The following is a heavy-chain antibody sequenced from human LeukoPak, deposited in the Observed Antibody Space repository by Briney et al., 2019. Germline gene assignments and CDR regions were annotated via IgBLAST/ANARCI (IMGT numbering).Heavy chain of an antibody. D-gene: IGHD2-2*01. CDR2: FDPEDGET. Sequence: SVKVSCKASGGTFSSYAISWVRQAPGKGLEWMGGFDPEDGETIYAQKFQGRVTMTEDTSTDTAYMELSSLRSEDTAVYYCATDPSYCSSTSCYLSGGWGQGTLVTVSS. J-gene: IGHJ4*02. CDR1: GGTFSSYA. CDR3: ATDPSYCSSTSCYLSGG. V-gene: IGHV1-24*01.